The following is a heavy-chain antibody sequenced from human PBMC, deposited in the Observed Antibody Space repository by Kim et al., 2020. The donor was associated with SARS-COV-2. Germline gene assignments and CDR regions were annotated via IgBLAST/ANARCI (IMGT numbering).Heavy chain of an antibody. D-gene: IGHD4-4*01. V-gene: IGHV3-30*18. J-gene: IGHJ4*02. Sequence: GGSLRLSCAVSGFTFRNYGMHWVRQAPGKGLEWVAIISDDESIKHYADSVRGRFTISRDNSKNTLYWQMNSLRAEYPAVYFCSKDPPGNSNHFIDNWGQ. CDR3: SKDPPGNSNHFIDN. CDR2: ISDDESIK. CDR1: GFTFRNYG.